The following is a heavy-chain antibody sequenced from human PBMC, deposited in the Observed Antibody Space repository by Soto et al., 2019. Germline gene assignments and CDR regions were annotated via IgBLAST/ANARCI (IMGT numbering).Heavy chain of an antibody. J-gene: IGHJ5*02. V-gene: IGHV3-33*01. D-gene: IGHD6-13*01. CDR2: SYSEGRNK. CDR3: ARASWQQLGDL. CDR1: GFRLSDHG. Sequence: QVQLVESGGGVVQPGSSLRLSSAASGFRLSDHGMHWVRQAPGKGLEWVASSYSEGRNKYYADSVKGRFTISRDNSKNTLDPQMISRRGEDTALSYWARASWQQLGDLWGQGTLVTVSS.